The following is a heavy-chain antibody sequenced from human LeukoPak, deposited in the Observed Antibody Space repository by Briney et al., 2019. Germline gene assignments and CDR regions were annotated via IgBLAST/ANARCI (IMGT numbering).Heavy chain of an antibody. V-gene: IGHV3-64*01. CDR1: GFTFSNYA. CDR2: IGDNGGSA. J-gene: IGHJ4*02. Sequence: GGSLRLSCAASGFTFSNYAMHWVRQAPGKGLEYVSAIGDNGGSAYYANSVKGRFTISRDNSKNTLYLQMGSLRAEDMAVYYCARVGFYDSSGYSRYFDYWGQGTLVTVSS. CDR3: ARVGFYDSSGYSRYFDY. D-gene: IGHD3-22*01.